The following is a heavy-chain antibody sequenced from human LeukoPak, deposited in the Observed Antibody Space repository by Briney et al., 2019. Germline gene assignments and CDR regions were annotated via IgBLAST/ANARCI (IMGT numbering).Heavy chain of an antibody. V-gene: IGHV1-69*13. CDR2: IIPIFGTA. CDR1: GYTFISYG. Sequence: SVKVSCKASGYTFISYGITWVRQAPGQGLEWMGGIIPIFGTANYAQKFQGRVTITADESTSTAYMELSSLRSEDTAVYYCARDWVSGSRFDYWGQGTLVTVSS. J-gene: IGHJ4*02. CDR3: ARDWVSGSRFDY. D-gene: IGHD5-12*01.